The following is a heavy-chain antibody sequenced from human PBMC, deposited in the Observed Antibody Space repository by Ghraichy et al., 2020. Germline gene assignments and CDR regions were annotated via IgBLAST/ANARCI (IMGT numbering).Heavy chain of an antibody. CDR2: IYGDGTT. J-gene: IGHJ4*02. Sequence: ESLNISCAASGFTVSSNYMSWVRQAPGKGLEWVSVIYGDGTTHYADSVKGRFTISRDNSKNTLYLQMNSLRAEDMAVYYCAKDLIYWGQGTLVTVSS. CDR3: AKDLIY. D-gene: IGHD2-21*01. V-gene: IGHV3-66*01. CDR1: GFTVSSNY.